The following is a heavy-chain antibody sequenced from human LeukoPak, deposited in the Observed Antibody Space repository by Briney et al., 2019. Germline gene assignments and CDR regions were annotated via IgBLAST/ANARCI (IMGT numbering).Heavy chain of an antibody. Sequence: PGGSLRLSCAASGFTFSNAWMSWVRQAPGKGLEWVGRIKSKTDGGTTDYAAPVKGRFTISRDDSKNTLYLQMNSLKTEDTAVYHCTTDWEDPFRITMVRGVLNWFDPWGQGTLVTVSS. CDR2: IKSKTDGGTT. V-gene: IGHV3-15*01. CDR1: GFTFSNAW. CDR3: TTDWEDPFRITMVRGVLNWFDP. J-gene: IGHJ5*02. D-gene: IGHD3-10*01.